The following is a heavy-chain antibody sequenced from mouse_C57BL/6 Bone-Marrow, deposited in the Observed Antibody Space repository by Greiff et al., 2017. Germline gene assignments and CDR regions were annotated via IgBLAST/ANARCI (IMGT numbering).Heavy chain of an antibody. CDR2: IDPENGDT. V-gene: IGHV14-4*01. CDR3: TTGTGTGFDY. CDR1: GFNIKDDY. J-gene: IGHJ2*01. Sequence: LVESGAELVRPGASVKLSCTASGFNIKDDYMHWVKQRPEQGLEWIGWIDPENGDTEYASKFQGKATITADTSSNTAYLQLSSLTSEDTAVYYCTTGTGTGFDYWGQGTTLTVSS. D-gene: IGHD4-1*01.